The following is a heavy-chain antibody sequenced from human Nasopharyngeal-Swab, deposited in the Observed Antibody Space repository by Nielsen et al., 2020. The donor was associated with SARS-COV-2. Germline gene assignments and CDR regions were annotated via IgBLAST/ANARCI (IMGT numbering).Heavy chain of an antibody. D-gene: IGHD3-3*01. CDR3: AREDYDFWSGYYIY. V-gene: IGHV4-34*01. CDR1: GGSFSGYY. J-gene: IGHJ4*02. CDR2: INHSGST. Sequence: SETLSLTCAVYGGSFSGYYWSWIRQPPGKGLEWIGEINHSGSTNYNPSLKSRVTISVDTSKNQFSLELSSVTAADTAVYYCAREDYDFWSGYYIYWGQGTLVTVSS.